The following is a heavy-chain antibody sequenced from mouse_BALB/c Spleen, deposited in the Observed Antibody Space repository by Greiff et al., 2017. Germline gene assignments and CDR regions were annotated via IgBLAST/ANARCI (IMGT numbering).Heavy chain of an antibody. J-gene: IGHJ2*01. CDR2: IDPSDSYT. D-gene: IGHD2-4*01. CDR3: TRNGDYDNY. CDR1: GYTFTSYW. V-gene: IGHV1S127*01. Sequence: VQLQQSGAELVKPGASVKMSCKASGYTFTSYWMHWVKQRPGQGLEWIGVIDPSDSYTSYNQKFKGKATLTVDTSSSTAYMQLSSLTSEDSAVYYCTRNGDYDNYWGQGTTLTVSS.